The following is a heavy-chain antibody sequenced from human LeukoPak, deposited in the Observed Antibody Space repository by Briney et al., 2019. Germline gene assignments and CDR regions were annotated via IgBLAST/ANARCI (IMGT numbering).Heavy chain of an antibody. J-gene: IGHJ3*02. D-gene: IGHD3-9*01. V-gene: IGHV4-4*07. Sequence: PSETLSLTCTVSGGSISSYYWSWIRQPAGKGLEWIGRIHTSGSTNYNPSLKSRVTMSVDTSKNQFSLKLSSVTAADTAVYYCAVGYYDILTGYYRRNAFDIWGQGTMVTVSS. CDR3: AVGYYDILTGYYRRNAFDI. CDR2: IHTSGST. CDR1: GGSISSYY.